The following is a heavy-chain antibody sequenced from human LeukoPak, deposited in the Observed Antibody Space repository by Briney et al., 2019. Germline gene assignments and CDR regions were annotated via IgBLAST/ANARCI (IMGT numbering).Heavy chain of an antibody. CDR3: ARDQGGFDY. V-gene: IGHV1-46*01. J-gene: IGHJ4*02. CDR1: GYTFTSNY. CDR2: IYPRDGST. Sequence: ASVKVSCKASGYTFTSNYIHWVRQAPGQGLEWMGMIYPRDGSTSYAQKFQGRVTVTRDTSTSTVHMELSGLRSEDTAVYYCARDQGGFDYWGQGTLVTVSS.